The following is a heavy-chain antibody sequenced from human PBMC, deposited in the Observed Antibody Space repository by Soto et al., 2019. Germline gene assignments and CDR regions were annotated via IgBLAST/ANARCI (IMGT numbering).Heavy chain of an antibody. Sequence: ASVKVSCKASGGTFSSYTISWVRQAPGQGLEWMGRIIPILGIANYAQKFQGRVTITADKSTSTAYMELSSLRSEDTAVYYCATANQDIVVVPAAGGDYYYYYMDVWGKGTTVTVSS. CDR1: GGTFSSYT. D-gene: IGHD2-2*01. CDR2: IIPILGIA. V-gene: IGHV1-69*02. J-gene: IGHJ6*03. CDR3: ATANQDIVVVPAAGGDYYYYYMDV.